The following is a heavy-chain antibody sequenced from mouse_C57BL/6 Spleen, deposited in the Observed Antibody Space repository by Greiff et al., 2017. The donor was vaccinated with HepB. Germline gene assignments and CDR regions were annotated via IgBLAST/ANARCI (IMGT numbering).Heavy chain of an antibody. V-gene: IGHV1-69*01. CDR2: IDPSDSYT. CDR3: ARSYYYGTLYAMDY. D-gene: IGHD1-1*01. Sequence: QVHVKQPGAELVMPGASVKLSCKASGYTFTSYWMHWVKQRPGQGLEWIGEIDPSDSYTNYNQKFKGKSTLTVDKSSSTAYMQLSSLTSEDSAVYYCARSYYYGTLYAMDYWGQGTSVTVSS. J-gene: IGHJ4*01. CDR1: GYTFTSYW.